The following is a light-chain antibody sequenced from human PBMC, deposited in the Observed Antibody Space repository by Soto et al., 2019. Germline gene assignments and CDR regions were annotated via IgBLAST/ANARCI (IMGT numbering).Light chain of an antibody. CDR2: EVS. V-gene: IGLV2-8*01. Sequence: QSALTQPPSASGSPEQSVTISCTGTSSDVGGYNYVSWYQQHPGKAPKIMIYEVSKRPSGVPDRFSGSKSGNTASLTVSGLQAEDEADYYCSSYADTNKLVFGGWTKLTVL. CDR3: SSYADTNKLV. CDR1: SSDVGGYNY. J-gene: IGLJ2*01.